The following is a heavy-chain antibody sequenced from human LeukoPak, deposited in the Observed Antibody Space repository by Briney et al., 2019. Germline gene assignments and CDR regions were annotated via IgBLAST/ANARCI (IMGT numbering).Heavy chain of an antibody. J-gene: IGHJ3*02. D-gene: IGHD3-10*01. Sequence: ASVKVSCKASGYTFTSYGISWVRQAPGQGLEWMGWISAYNGNTNYAQKFQGRVTMTRDTSISTAYMELSRLRSDDTAVYYCARPRGGPNDAFDIWGQGTMVTVSS. CDR3: ARPRGGPNDAFDI. V-gene: IGHV1-18*01. CDR1: GYTFTSYG. CDR2: ISAYNGNT.